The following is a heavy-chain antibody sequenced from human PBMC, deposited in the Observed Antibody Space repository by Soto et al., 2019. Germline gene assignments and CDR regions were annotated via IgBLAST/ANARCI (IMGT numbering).Heavy chain of an antibody. Sequence: GGPMKVSPNASGYTFTRYYIHSGRQGPGQGLEWMGIINPSGGSTSYAQKFQGRVTMTRDTSTSTVYMELSSLRSEDTAVYYCARVSRYYYSNYWFDPWGQGTLVTVSS. V-gene: IGHV1-46*01. CDR3: ARVSRYYYSNYWFDP. D-gene: IGHD4-4*01. CDR2: INPSGGST. J-gene: IGHJ5*02. CDR1: GYTFTRYY.